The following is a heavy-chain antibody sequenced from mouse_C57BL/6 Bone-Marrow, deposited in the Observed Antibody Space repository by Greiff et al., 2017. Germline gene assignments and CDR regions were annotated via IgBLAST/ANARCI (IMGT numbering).Heavy chain of an antibody. CDR3: AGGDYYYGGAWFAY. CDR2: ISSGSSTI. J-gene: IGHJ3*01. V-gene: IGHV5-17*01. CDR1: GFTFSDYG. Sequence: EVMLVESGGGLVKPGGSLKLSCAASGFTFSDYGMHWVRQAPEKGLEWVAYISSGSSTIYYAVTVKGRFTFSRDNAKNTRFLQRTSLRSEDTAMYYDAGGDYYYGGAWFAYWGQGTLVTVSA. D-gene: IGHD2-4*01.